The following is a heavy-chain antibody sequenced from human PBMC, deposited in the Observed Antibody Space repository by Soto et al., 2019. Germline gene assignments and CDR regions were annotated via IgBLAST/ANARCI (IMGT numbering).Heavy chain of an antibody. J-gene: IGHJ1*01. CDR3: ARGADYPDGSVLYYPH. Sequence: PSETLSLPCAVSGGCLIDNHWWTWVRQPPGEGLEWVGEIFHAGNTTCNPSLKTRVTMSMDKSKNQFSLQLTSVTAADTAVHYCARGADYPDGSVLYYPHWGRGTLVTVSS. CDR2: IFHAGNT. D-gene: IGHD3-22*01. CDR1: GGCLIDNHW. V-gene: IGHV4-4*02.